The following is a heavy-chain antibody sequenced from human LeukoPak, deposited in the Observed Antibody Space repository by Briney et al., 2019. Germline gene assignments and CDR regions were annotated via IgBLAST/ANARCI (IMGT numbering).Heavy chain of an antibody. CDR2: ISSGGRTI. Sequence: GGSLRLSCPASGFTFNNYDMNWVRQAPGKGLEWLSYISSGGRTIYYADSVKGRFTISRDNAKNSLYLQMNSLRAEDTAVYYCAGSITIFGVVPSDWGQGTLVTVSS. V-gene: IGHV3-48*03. CDR1: GFTFNNYD. CDR3: AGSITIFGVVPSD. D-gene: IGHD3-3*01. J-gene: IGHJ4*02.